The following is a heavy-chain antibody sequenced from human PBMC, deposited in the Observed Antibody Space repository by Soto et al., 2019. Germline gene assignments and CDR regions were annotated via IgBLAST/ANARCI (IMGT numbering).Heavy chain of an antibody. J-gene: IGHJ6*03. CDR3: ARAVAAAGYYYYYYYYMDV. V-gene: IGHV3-11*01. CDR1: GFTFSDYY. D-gene: IGHD6-13*01. CDR2: ISSSGSTI. Sequence: QVQLVESGGGLVKPGGSLRLSCAASGFTFSDYYMSWIRQAPGKGLEWVSYISSSGSTIYYADPGKGRFTISRDNAKNSLYLQMNSLRAEDTAVYYCARAVAAAGYYYYYYYYMDVWGKGTTVTVSS.